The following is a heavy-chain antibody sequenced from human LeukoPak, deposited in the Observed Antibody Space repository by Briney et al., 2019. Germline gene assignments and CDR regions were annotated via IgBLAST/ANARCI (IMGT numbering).Heavy chain of an antibody. CDR3: ARDSRNYYYYGMDV. CDR2: IYTSGST. J-gene: IGHJ6*02. Sequence: PSETLSLTCTVSGGSTSSYCWSWIRQPAGKGLEWIGRIYTSGSTNYNPSLKSRVTMSVDTSKNQFSLKLSSVTAADTAVYYCARDSRNYYYYGMDVWGQGTTVTVSS. CDR1: GGSTSSYC. V-gene: IGHV4-4*07.